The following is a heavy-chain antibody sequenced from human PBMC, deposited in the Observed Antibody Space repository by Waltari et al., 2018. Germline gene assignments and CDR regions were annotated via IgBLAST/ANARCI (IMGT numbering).Heavy chain of an antibody. Sequence: QVQLQESGPGLVKPSETLSLTCSVSGGSISSGSYYWTWIRQPAGKGLEWIGRIYTSGSTNYNPSLRSRLTISVDTSNNLFSLKLSSVTAADTAVYYCARDPPQLADAFDIWGQGTMVTVSS. D-gene: IGHD3-10*01. J-gene: IGHJ3*02. V-gene: IGHV4-61*02. CDR1: GGSISSGSYY. CDR3: ARDPPQLADAFDI. CDR2: IYTSGST.